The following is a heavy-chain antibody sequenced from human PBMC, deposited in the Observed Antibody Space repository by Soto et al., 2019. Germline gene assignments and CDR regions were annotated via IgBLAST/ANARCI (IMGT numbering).Heavy chain of an antibody. CDR1: GGSISSSSYY. J-gene: IGHJ5*01. CDR2: IYYSGST. Sequence: SETLSLTCTVSGGSISSSSYYWGWIRQPPGKGLEWIGSIYYSGSTYYNPSLKSRISINPDTSNNQFSLQLNSVTPDDTAVYYCARLIGNSWLDSWGQGTLVTVSS. V-gene: IGHV4-39*01. CDR3: ARLIGNSWLDS.